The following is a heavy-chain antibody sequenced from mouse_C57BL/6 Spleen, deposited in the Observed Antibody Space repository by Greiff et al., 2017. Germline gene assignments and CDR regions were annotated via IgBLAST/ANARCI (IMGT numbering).Heavy chain of an antibody. D-gene: IGHD1-1*01. CDR2: ISYDGSN. CDR1: GYSITSGYY. V-gene: IGHV3-6*01. J-gene: IGHJ2*01. CDR3: ARDERIYYYGSSPFY. Sequence: EVKLQESGPGLVKPSQSLSLTCSVTGYSITSGYYWNWIRQFPGNKLEWMGYISYDGSNNYNPSLKNRISITRDTAKNQFFLKLNSVTTEDTATYYCARDERIYYYGSSPFYWGQGTTLTVSS.